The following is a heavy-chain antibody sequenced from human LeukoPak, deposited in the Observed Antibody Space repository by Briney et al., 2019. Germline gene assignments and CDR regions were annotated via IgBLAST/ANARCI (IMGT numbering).Heavy chain of an antibody. CDR2: ISNDGTYK. CDR1: GFTFSSYA. D-gene: IGHD2-8*02. J-gene: IGHJ4*02. CDR3: ARALDTGGTDY. V-gene: IGHV3-30-3*01. Sequence: GRSLRLSCTASGFTFSSYAMHWVRQAPGKGLEWLARISNDGTYKYYADSVKGRFTISRDNSKNTLYLQMNSLRAEDTAVYFCARALDTGGTDYWGQGTLVTVSS.